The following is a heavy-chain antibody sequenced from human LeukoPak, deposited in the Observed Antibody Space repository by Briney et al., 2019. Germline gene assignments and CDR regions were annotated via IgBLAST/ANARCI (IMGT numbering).Heavy chain of an antibody. CDR1: GLTFSDYY. CDR2: ISSSSSYT. D-gene: IGHD6-19*01. CDR3: ATGYSSGGDY. J-gene: IGHJ4*02. Sequence: GGSLRLSCAASGLTFSDYYMSWIRQAPGKGLEWVSYISSSSSYTNYADSVKGRFTISRDNAKNSLYLQMNSLRAEGTAVYYCATGYSSGGDYWGQGTLVTVSS. V-gene: IGHV3-11*06.